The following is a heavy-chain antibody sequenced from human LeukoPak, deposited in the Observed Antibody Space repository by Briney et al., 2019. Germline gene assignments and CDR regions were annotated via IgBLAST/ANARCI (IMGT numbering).Heavy chain of an antibody. CDR3: AKGPYSSGWRGSADYYYYMDV. Sequence: PGTSLRLSCEASGFIFDDYALHWVRLAPGKGLEWVSGINGIGGGTAYADSVKGRFTISRDNSKNTLYLQMNSLRAEDTAVYYCAKGPYSSGWRGSADYYYYMDVWGKGTTVTISS. CDR2: INGIGGGT. V-gene: IGHV3-9*01. D-gene: IGHD6-19*01. J-gene: IGHJ6*03. CDR1: GFIFDDYA.